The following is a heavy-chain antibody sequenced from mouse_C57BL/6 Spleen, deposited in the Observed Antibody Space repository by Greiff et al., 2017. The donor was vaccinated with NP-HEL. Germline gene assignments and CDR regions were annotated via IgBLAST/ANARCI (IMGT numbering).Heavy chain of an antibody. J-gene: IGHJ3*01. D-gene: IGHD2-4*01. CDR2: INPSSGYT. CDR1: GYTFTSYT. Sequence: VQLQQSGAELARPGASVKMSCKASGYTFTSYTMHWVKQRPGQGLEWIGYINPSSGYTKYNQKFKDTATLTADKSSSTAYMQLSSLTSEDSAVYYCARWKSYDYDGAWCAYWGQGTLVTVSA. CDR3: ARWKSYDYDGAWCAY. V-gene: IGHV1-4*01.